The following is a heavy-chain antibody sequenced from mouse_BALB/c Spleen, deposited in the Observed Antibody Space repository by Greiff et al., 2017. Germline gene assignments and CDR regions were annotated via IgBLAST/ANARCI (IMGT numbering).Heavy chain of an antibody. V-gene: IGHV1S81*02. Sequence: VQLQQSGAELVKPGASVKLSCKASGYTFTSYYMYWVKQRPGQGLEWIGEINPSNGGTNFNEKFKSKATLTVDKSSSTAYMQLSSLTSEDSAVYYCTRRRDYAMDDWGQGTSVTVSS. CDR1: GYTFTSYY. CDR2: INPSNGGT. CDR3: TRRRDYAMDD. J-gene: IGHJ4*01.